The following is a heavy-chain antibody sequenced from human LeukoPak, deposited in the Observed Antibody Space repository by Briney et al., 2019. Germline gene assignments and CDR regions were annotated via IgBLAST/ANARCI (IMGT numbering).Heavy chain of an antibody. V-gene: IGHV3-21*05. CDR2: IRTSAEGANYA. CDR1: GFSFTDYP. CDR3: ARVTEAPYYFDY. J-gene: IGHJ4*02. Sequence: PGGSLRLSCATSGFSFTDYPMNWVRQAPGKGLEWVSNIRTSAEGANYAYYADSVKGRVTISRDDAKNTLYLQMNSLRAEDTAVYYCARVTEAPYYFDYWGQGTLVTVSS.